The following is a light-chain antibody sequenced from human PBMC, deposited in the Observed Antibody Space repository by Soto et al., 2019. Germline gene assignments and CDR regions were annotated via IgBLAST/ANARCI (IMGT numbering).Light chain of an antibody. V-gene: IGKV3-15*01. Sequence: EIVMTQSPATLSLSPGERGTLSCRASQSITSNLAWYQQKPGRAPRLLIYGASTRATGIPARFSGSGSRTEFTLTISSLQSEDFAVYYCQQYNSWSPITFGQGTRLEI. CDR1: QSITSN. CDR3: QQYNSWSPIT. CDR2: GAS. J-gene: IGKJ5*01.